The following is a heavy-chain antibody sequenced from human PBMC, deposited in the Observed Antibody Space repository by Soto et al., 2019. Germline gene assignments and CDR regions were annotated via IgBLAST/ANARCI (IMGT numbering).Heavy chain of an antibody. CDR2: ISGSGGST. CDR3: ARRGSGSYYDY. V-gene: IGHV3-23*01. J-gene: IGHJ4*02. Sequence: EVQLLEAGGGLVQPGGSLRLSCAASGFTFSSYAMRWVRQAPGKGLEWVSAISGSGGSTYYADSVKGRFTISRDNSKNTLYLQMNSLRAEDTAVYYCARRGSGSYYDYWGQGTLVTVSS. D-gene: IGHD1-26*01. CDR1: GFTFSSYA.